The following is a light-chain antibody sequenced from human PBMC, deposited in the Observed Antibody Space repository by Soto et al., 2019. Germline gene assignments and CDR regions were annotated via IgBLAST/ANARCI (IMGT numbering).Light chain of an antibody. CDR2: DPS. CDR1: QSISSW. J-gene: IGKJ1*01. CDR3: QQYNSLWT. Sequence: DIQMTQSPSPLSASVGDRVTITCRASQSISSWLAWYQQKPGKAPKLLIYDPSSLESGVPSRFSGSGSGTEFPLTISSLQPDDFATYYCQQYNSLWTFGQGTKVEIK. V-gene: IGKV1-5*01.